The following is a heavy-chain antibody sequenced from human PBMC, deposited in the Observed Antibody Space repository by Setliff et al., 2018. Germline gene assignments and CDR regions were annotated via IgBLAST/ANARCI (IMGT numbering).Heavy chain of an antibody. CDR2: INHSGST. D-gene: IGHD2-21*01. CDR3: AREGEVDAFDI. Sequence: SETLSLTCAVYGGSFSGYYWSWIRQPPGKGLEWIGEINHSGSTNYNPSLKSRVTISVDTSKNQFSLKLSSVTAADTAVYYCAREGEVDAFDIWGQGTMVTVS. V-gene: IGHV4-34*01. CDR1: GGSFSGYY. J-gene: IGHJ3*02.